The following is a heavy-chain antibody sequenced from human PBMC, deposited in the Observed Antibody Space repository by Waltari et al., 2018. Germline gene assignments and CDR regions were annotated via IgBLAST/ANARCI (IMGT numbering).Heavy chain of an antibody. CDR3: ARRQGVLLWFGELSPFDY. V-gene: IGHV4-39*01. CDR1: GGSISSSSYY. J-gene: IGHJ4*02. CDR2: IYYSGST. Sequence: QLQLQESGPGLVKPSETLSLTCTVSGGSISSSSYYWGWIRQPPGKGLEWIGSIYYSGSTYYNPSLKSRVPISVDTSKNQFSLKRSSVTAADTAVYYCARRQGVLLWFGELSPFDYWGQGTLVTVSS. D-gene: IGHD3-10*01.